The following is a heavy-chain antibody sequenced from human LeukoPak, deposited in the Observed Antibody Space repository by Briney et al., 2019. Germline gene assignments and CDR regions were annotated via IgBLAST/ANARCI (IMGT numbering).Heavy chain of an antibody. Sequence: SETLSLTCTVSGGSISSYYWSWIRQPPGKGLEWIGYIYYSGSTNYNPSLKSRVTISVDTSKNQFSLKLSSVTAADTAVYYCARDLANGAFDIWGQGTMVTVSS. CDR3: ARDLANGAFDI. V-gene: IGHV4-59*01. J-gene: IGHJ3*02. CDR1: GGSISSYY. CDR2: IYYSGST.